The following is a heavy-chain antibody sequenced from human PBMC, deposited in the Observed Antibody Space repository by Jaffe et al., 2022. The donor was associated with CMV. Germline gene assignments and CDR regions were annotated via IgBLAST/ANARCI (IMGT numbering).Heavy chain of an antibody. CDR1: GYTLTELS. Sequence: QVQLVQSGAEVKKPGASVKVSCKVSGYTLTELSMHWVRQAPGKGLEWMGGFDPEDGETIYAQKFQGRVTMTEDTSTDTAYMELSSLRSEDTAVYYCATISAVAGKGRDYYYYGMDVWGQGTTVTVSS. J-gene: IGHJ6*02. CDR2: FDPEDGET. CDR3: ATISAVAGKGRDYYYYGMDV. V-gene: IGHV1-24*01. D-gene: IGHD6-19*01.